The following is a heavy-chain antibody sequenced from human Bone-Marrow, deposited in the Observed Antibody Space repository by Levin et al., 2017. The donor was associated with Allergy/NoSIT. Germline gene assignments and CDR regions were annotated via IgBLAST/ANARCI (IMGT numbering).Heavy chain of an antibody. CDR2: ISGSGGST. J-gene: IGHJ4*02. CDR1: GFTFSSYA. Sequence: GESLKISCAASGFTFSSYAMSWVRQAPGKGLEWVSAISGSGGSTYYADSVKGRFTISRDNSKNTLYLQMNSLRAEDTAVYYCAKVPPPRVWGTLEYYFDYWGQGTLVTVSS. D-gene: IGHD3-16*01. V-gene: IGHV3-23*01. CDR3: AKVPPPRVWGTLEYYFDY.